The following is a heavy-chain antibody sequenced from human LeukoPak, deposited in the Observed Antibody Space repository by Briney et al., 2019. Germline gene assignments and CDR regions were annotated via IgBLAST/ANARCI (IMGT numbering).Heavy chain of an antibody. CDR3: HGSGRAFDI. CDR1: GFTFRTFP. V-gene: IGHV3-23*01. J-gene: IGHJ3*02. CDR2: ISAGGDIT. D-gene: IGHD3-10*01. Sequence: PGGSLRLSCAASGFTFRTFPMGWVRQAPGKGLEWVSAISAGGDITFYSDSVRGRFTISRDNSKETLYLKMNSLRAEDTAFTSAHGSGRAFDIWGQGTMVTVSS.